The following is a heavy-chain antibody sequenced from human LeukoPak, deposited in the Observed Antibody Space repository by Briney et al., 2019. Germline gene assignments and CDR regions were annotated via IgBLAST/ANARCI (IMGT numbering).Heavy chain of an antibody. Sequence: PSETLSLTCTVSGGSISSSSYYWGWIRQPPGKGLEWIGSIYYSGSTYYNPSLKSRVTISVDTSKNQFSLKLSSVTAADTAVYYCARERGSSWYPASNWFDPWGQGTLVTVSS. V-gene: IGHV4-39*07. CDR3: ARERGSSWYPASNWFDP. D-gene: IGHD6-13*01. CDR2: IYYSGST. J-gene: IGHJ5*02. CDR1: GGSISSSSYY.